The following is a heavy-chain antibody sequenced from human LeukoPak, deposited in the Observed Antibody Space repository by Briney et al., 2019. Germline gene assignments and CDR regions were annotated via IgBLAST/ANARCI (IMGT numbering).Heavy chain of an antibody. V-gene: IGHV3-48*01. CDR1: GFTFSSYS. D-gene: IGHD3-10*01. CDR2: ISSSSSTI. Sequence: TGRSLRPSCAASGFTFSSYSMNWVRQAPGKGLEWVSYISSSSSTIYYADSVKGRFTISRDNAKNSLYLQMNSLRAEDTAVYYCARETYYYGSGSYYNPFDYWGQGTLVTVSS. J-gene: IGHJ4*02. CDR3: ARETYYYGSGSYYNPFDY.